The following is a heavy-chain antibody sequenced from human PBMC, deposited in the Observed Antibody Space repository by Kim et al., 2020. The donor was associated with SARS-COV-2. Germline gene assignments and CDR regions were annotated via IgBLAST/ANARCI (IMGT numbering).Heavy chain of an antibody. J-gene: IGHJ6*02. Sequence: SVKGRFTISRDHAKNSLYLQMNSLRAEDTAVYYCAKMGGGEAYYYYGMDVWGQGTTVTVSS. V-gene: IGHV3-11*03. D-gene: IGHD3-16*01. CDR3: AKMGGGEAYYYYGMDV.